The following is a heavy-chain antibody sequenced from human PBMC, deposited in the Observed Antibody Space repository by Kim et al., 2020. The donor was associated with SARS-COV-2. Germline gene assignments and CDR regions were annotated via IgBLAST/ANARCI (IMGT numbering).Heavy chain of an antibody. V-gene: IGHV3-30-3*01. CDR2: ISYDGSNK. J-gene: IGHJ4*02. CDR1: GFTFSSYA. CDR3: ASLRGAQGY. Sequence: GGSLRLSCAASGFTFSSYAMHWVRQAPGKGLEWVAVISYDGSNKYYADSVKGRFTISRDNSKNTLYLQMNSLRAEDTAVYYCASLRGAQGYWGQGTLVTV.